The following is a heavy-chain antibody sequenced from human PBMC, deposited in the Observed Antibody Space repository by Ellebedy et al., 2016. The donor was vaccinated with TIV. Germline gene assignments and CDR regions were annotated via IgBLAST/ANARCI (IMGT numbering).Heavy chain of an antibody. D-gene: IGHD3-10*02. Sequence: GGSLRLSCKASGYSFTTYWIGWVRQMPGKGLEWMGIIFPGDSDVTYSPSFQGQVTISADKSINTAYLHWSSLKASDTAMYYCARHVQGAYWADYWGQGTRVTVSS. J-gene: IGHJ4*02. CDR3: ARHVQGAYWADY. CDR2: IFPGDSDV. CDR1: GYSFTTYW. V-gene: IGHV5-51*01.